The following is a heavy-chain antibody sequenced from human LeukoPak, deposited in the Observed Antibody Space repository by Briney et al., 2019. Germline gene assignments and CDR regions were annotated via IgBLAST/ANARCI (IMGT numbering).Heavy chain of an antibody. V-gene: IGHV5-51*01. Sequence: GESLKISCKGSGYPFTSYWIAWVRQMPGKGLEWMGSIYPGDSETRFSPSFQGQVTFSADKFMRVADLQWSSLKASDTAMYYCARIVATTQTSSYYYVMDVWGQGTTVAVSS. D-gene: IGHD5-12*01. CDR2: IYPGDSET. J-gene: IGHJ6*02. CDR3: ARIVATTQTSSYYYVMDV. CDR1: GYPFTSYW.